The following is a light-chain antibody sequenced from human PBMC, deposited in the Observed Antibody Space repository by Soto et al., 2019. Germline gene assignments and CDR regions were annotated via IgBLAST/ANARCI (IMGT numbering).Light chain of an antibody. J-gene: IGKJ2*01. V-gene: IGKV3-15*01. Sequence: DIVMTQSPGTLSVSPGERATLSCRASQSVSSNSAWYQQKPGQAPRLLIYDASTRATGIPARFSGSGSGTDFTLSISSLQSEDFAVYFCQQYNTWPPYTFGQGTKLEI. CDR2: DAS. CDR1: QSVSSN. CDR3: QQYNTWPPYT.